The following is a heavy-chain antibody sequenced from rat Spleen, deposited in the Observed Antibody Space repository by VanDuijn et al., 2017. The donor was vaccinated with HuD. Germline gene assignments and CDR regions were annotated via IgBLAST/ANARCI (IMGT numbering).Heavy chain of an antibody. CDR1: GFTFSSFS. J-gene: IGHJ3*01. Sequence: EVQLVESGGGLVQPGRSLKLSCAASGFTFSSFSMAWVRQAPGKGLEWVASITNTGGSTYYPDSVKGRFTISRDNAKTTLYLQMDSLRSEDTAVYYCASGGSGGLNWFAYWGQGTLVTVSS. D-gene: IGHD1-1*01. CDR3: ASGGSGGLNWFAY. CDR2: ITNTGGST. V-gene: IGHV5-46*01.